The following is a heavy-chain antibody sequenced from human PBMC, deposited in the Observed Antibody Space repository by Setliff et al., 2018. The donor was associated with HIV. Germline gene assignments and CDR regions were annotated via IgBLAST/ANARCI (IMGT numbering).Heavy chain of an antibody. CDR1: GDSISNYY. D-gene: IGHD6-19*01. V-gene: IGHV4-59*12. Sequence: PSETLSLTCTVSGDSISNYYWSWIRQPPGKGLEWIGHIYYSGSTDYNPSLTSRVIISVDPSKNQFTLILNSVTAADTAVYYCASQPYNSGWFGGWFDPWGQGTLVTVSS. CDR3: ASQPYNSGWFGGWFDP. J-gene: IGHJ5*02. CDR2: IYYSGST.